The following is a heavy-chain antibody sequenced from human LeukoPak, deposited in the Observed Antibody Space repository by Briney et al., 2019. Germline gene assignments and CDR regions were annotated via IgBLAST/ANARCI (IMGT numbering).Heavy chain of an antibody. J-gene: IGHJ3*02. D-gene: IGHD6-13*01. V-gene: IGHV4-59*01. CDR3: ARDRGIAAASNDAFDI. CDR1: GGSISSYY. CDR2: IYYSGST. Sequence: PSETLSLTCTVSGGSISSYYWSWIRQPPGKGLEWIGDIYYSGSTNYNPSLKSRVTISVDTSKNQFSLKLSSVTAADTAVYYCARDRGIAAASNDAFDIWGQGTMDTVSS.